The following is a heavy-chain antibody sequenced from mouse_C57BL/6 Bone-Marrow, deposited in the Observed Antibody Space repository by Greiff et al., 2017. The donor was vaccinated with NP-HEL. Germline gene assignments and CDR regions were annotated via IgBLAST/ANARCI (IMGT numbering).Heavy chain of an antibody. CDR3: ARSGYPAWFAY. J-gene: IGHJ3*01. D-gene: IGHD3-1*01. CDR2: IYPGDGDT. CDR1: GYAFSSYW. V-gene: IGHV1-80*01. Sequence: QVHVKQSGAELVKPGASVKISCKASGYAFSSYWMNWVKQRPGKGLEWIGQIYPGDGDTNYNGKFKGKATLTADKSSSTAYMQLSSLTSEDSAVYFCARSGYPAWFAYWGQGTLVTVSA.